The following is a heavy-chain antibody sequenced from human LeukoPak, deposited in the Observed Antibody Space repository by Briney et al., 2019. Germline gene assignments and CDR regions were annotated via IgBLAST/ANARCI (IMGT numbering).Heavy chain of an antibody. Sequence: PGGSLRLSCAASGFTFSNYWMNWVRQAPGKGLEWVANIKQDGSEKYYVDSVKGRFTISRDNAKNSLYLQMNSLRAEDSAVYYCARDLSLQGSYWGQGTLVTVSS. D-gene: IGHD3-10*01. CDR2: IKQDGSEK. V-gene: IGHV3-7*01. CDR1: GFTFSNYW. J-gene: IGHJ4*02. CDR3: ARDLSLQGSY.